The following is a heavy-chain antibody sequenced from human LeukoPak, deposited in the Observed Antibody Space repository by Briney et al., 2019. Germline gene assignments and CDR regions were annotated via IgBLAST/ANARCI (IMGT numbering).Heavy chain of an antibody. V-gene: IGHV3-74*01. J-gene: IGHJ4*02. CDR3: ARVLLWFGELESPPGY. CDR2: INSDGSST. Sequence: QPGGSLRLSCAASGFTFSSYWMHWVRQAPGKGLVWVSRINSDGSSTSYADSVKGRFTISRDNAKNTLYLQMNSLRAEDTAVYYCARVLLWFGELESPPGYWGQGTLVTVSS. CDR1: GFTFSSYW. D-gene: IGHD3-10*01.